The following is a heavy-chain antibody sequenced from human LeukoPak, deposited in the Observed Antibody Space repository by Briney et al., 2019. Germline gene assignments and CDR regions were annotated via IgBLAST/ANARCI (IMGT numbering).Heavy chain of an antibody. J-gene: IGHJ4*02. D-gene: IGHD3-22*01. CDR1: GGSISSYY. CDR2: IYYSGST. V-gene: IGHV4-59*01. Sequence: SETLSLTCTVSGGSISSYYWSWIRQPPGKGLEWIGYIYYSGSTNYNPSLKSRVTISVDTSKNQFSLKLSSVTAADTAVYYCARELRYYYDSSGSLDYWGQGTLVTVSS. CDR3: ARELRYYYDSSGSLDY.